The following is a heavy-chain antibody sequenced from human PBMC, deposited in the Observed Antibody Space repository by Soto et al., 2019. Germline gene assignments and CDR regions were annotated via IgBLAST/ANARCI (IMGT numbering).Heavy chain of an antibody. CDR2: INPSGGST. J-gene: IGHJ4*02. D-gene: IGHD3-10*01. CDR3: AIIWFGELLLGYFDY. V-gene: IGHV1-46*03. Sequence: QVQLVQSGAEVKKPGASVKVSCKASGYTFTSYYMHWVRQAPGQGLEWMGIINPSGGSTSYAQKFQGRVTRTRDTSTSTVYMELSSLRSEDTAVYYCAIIWFGELLLGYFDYWGQGTLVTVSS. CDR1: GYTFTSYY.